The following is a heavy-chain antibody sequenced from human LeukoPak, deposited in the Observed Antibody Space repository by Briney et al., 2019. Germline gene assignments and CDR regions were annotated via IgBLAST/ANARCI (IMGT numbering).Heavy chain of an antibody. CDR2: IYPGDSDT. CDR1: GYHFTSYW. Sequence: GASLQISYKASGYHFTSYWIDWVRPMPGKGLRGMGIIYPGDSDTRYSPSFQGQVTISADKSISTAYLQWSSLKASDTAMYYCARQALRDGYNFYALDIWGQGTMVTVSS. CDR3: ARQALRDGYNFYALDI. D-gene: IGHD5-24*01. V-gene: IGHV5-51*01. J-gene: IGHJ3*02.